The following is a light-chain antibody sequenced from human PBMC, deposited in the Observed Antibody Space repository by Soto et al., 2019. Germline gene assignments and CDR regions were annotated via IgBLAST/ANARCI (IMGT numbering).Light chain of an antibody. CDR1: SSDVGTYNL. CDR3: CSYAGSYTVI. J-gene: IGLJ2*01. CDR2: EGS. Sequence: QSVLTQPASVSGSPGQSITISCTGTSSDVGTYNLVSWYQQQPGKAPKLMIYEGSKRPSGVSNRFSGSKSGNTASLTISGLQAEDEADYYCCSYAGSYTVIFAGGTKVTVL. V-gene: IGLV2-23*01.